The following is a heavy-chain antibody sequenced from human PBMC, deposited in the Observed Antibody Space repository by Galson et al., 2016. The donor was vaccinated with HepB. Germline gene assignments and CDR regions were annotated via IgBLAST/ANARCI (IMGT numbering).Heavy chain of an antibody. CDR2: IGTAPGDT. J-gene: IGHJ6*04. V-gene: IGHV3-13*01. CDR1: GSTFSFYD. Sequence: SLRLSCAASGSTFSFYDMHWVRQVTGKGLEWISAIGTAPGDTYYSTSVKGRFTISRENAKNSLFLHMSSLRAGDTAVYYCARGKSLWTTPWNYGLDGWGKGTTVTVSS. CDR3: ARGKSLWTTPWNYGLDG. D-gene: IGHD3-10*01.